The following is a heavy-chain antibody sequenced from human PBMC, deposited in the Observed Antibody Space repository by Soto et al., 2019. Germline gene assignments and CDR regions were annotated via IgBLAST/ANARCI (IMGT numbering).Heavy chain of an antibody. CDR2: INHSGST. D-gene: IGHD2-2*01. J-gene: IGHJ4*02. CDR3: ATSYNPWTFDY. Sequence: QVQLQQWGAGLLKPSETLSLTCAVYGGSFSGYYWSWIRQPPGKGLEWIGEINHSGSTNYNPSLKSRVTISVDTSKNQFSLKLGSVTAADTAVYYCATSYNPWTFDYCGQGTRVTVSS. V-gene: IGHV4-34*01. CDR1: GGSFSGYY.